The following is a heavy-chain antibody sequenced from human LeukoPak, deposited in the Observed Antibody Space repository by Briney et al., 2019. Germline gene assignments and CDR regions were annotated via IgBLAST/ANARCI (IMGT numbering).Heavy chain of an antibody. V-gene: IGHV3-23*01. CDR3: AKVGEKGNIVVVPAAAWGADFDY. J-gene: IGHJ4*02. CDR2: ISDSGGST. Sequence: GGTLRLSCAASGFTFSSYAMSWVRQAPGKGLEWVSDISDSGGSTYYADSVKGRFTISRDNCKNTLYLQMSSLRAEDTAVYYCAKVGEKGNIVVVPAAAWGADFDYWGQGNLVTVSS. CDR1: GFTFSSYA. D-gene: IGHD2-2*01.